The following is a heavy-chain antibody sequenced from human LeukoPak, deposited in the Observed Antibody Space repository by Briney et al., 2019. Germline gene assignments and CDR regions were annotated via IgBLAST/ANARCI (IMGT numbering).Heavy chain of an antibody. V-gene: IGHV3-21*01. J-gene: IGHJ4*02. CDR1: GFTFSSYS. D-gene: IGHD6-19*01. CDR3: ARTTGIAVAGKVY. Sequence: GGSLRLSCAASGFTFSSYSMNWVRQAPGKGLEWVSSISSSSSYIYYADSVKGRFTISRDNAKNSLYLQMNSLRAEDTAVYYCARTTGIAVAGKVYWGQGTLVTVSS. CDR2: ISSSSSYI.